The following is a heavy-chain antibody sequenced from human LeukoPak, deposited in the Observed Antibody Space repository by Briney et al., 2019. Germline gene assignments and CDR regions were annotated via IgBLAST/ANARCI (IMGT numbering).Heavy chain of an antibody. CDR3: GRLAGTRYPWYLDY. D-gene: IGHD7-27*01. CDR1: GFTFSSYT. J-gene: IGHJ4*02. V-gene: IGHV3-21*01. Sequence: GGSLRPSCAASGFTFSSYTMNWVRQAPGKGLEWVSSISPSSSPIYYADSVRGRFSISRDNARDSLYLQMNSLRAEDTAVYYCGRLAGTRYPWYLDYWGQGTLVTVSS. CDR2: ISPSSSPI.